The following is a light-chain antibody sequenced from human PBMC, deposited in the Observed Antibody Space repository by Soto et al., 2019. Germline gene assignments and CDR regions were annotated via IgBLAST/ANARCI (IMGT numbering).Light chain of an antibody. Sequence: EIVMTQSPATLSVSPGERATLSFSASQSVSSDLAWYQQKPGQAPRLLIYGASTRATGIAARFSGSGPGTEFALTISSLQSEDFAVYYCQQFKNWPWTFGQGTKVDIK. J-gene: IGKJ1*01. CDR2: GAS. CDR3: QQFKNWPWT. V-gene: IGKV3-15*01. CDR1: QSVSSD.